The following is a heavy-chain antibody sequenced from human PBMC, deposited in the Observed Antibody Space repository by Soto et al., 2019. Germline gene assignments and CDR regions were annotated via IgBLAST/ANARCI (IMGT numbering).Heavy chain of an antibody. CDR3: ARGGRGVSTDYYGMEV. Sequence: TLSLTCTVSGGSISSGGYYWSWILHHPGKGLEWIGYIYYSVSTYYNPSLKSRVTISVDTSKNRFSLKLSSVTAADTAVYYCARGGRGVSTDYYGMEVWGQGTPVNVSS. CDR2: IYYSVST. D-gene: IGHD3-10*01. J-gene: IGHJ6*02. V-gene: IGHV4-31*03. CDR1: GGSISSGGYY.